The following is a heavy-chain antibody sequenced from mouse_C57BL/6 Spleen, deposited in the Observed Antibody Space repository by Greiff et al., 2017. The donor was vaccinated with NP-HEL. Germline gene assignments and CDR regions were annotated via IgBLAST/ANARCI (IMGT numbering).Heavy chain of an antibody. CDR3: ARGITTVKNWYFDV. V-gene: IGHV1-80*01. J-gene: IGHJ1*03. CDR1: GYAFSSYW. CDR2: IYPGDGDT. D-gene: IGHD1-1*01. Sequence: VQLQQSGAELVKPGASVKISCKASGYAFSSYWMNWVKQRPGQGLEWIGQIYPGDGDTNYNGKFKGKATLTANKSSSTAYMQLSSLTSEDSAVYFCARGITTVKNWYFDVWGTGTTVTVSS.